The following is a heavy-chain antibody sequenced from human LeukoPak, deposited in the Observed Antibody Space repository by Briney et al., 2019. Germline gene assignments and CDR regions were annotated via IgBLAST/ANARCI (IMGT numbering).Heavy chain of an antibody. D-gene: IGHD6-6*01. CDR3: ARDRNSGSSLDI. CDR1: GYTFTGYY. J-gene: IGHJ3*02. Sequence: GASVKVSCKASGYTFTGYYIHWVRQAPGQGLERMGWIYPYSGDTNYAQNFQGRVTMTRDTSISTAYMELSSLKSDDTAVYYCARDRNSGSSLDIWGQGTMLTVSS. V-gene: IGHV1-2*02. CDR2: IYPYSGDT.